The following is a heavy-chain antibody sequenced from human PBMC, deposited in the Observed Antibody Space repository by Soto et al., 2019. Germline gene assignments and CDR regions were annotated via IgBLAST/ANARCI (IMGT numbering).Heavy chain of an antibody. V-gene: IGHV3-30*18. CDR2: ISDDGSYK. CDR1: GFTFSTYG. Sequence: QVQLVESGGGVVQPGRSLRLSCAASGFTFSTYGMHWVRQAPGKGLEWVTVISDDGSYKYYADSVKGRFTISRDNXKNTLFLQMNSLRAEDTAVYYCAKAQFYHYYGMDVWGQGTTVTVSS. CDR3: AKAQFYHYYGMDV. J-gene: IGHJ6*02.